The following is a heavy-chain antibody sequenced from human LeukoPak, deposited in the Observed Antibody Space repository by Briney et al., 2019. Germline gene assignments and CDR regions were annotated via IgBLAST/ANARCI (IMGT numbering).Heavy chain of an antibody. D-gene: IGHD3-10*01. CDR3: ARREYYYGSGSYYNY. CDR1: GGSFSGYY. V-gene: IGHV4-34*01. Sequence: PSETLSLTCAVYGGSFSGYYWSWIRQPQGKGLEWIGEINHSGSTNYNPSLKSRVTISVDTSKNQFSLKLSSVTAADTAVYYCARREYYYGSGSYYNYWGQGTLVTVSS. CDR2: INHSGST. J-gene: IGHJ4*02.